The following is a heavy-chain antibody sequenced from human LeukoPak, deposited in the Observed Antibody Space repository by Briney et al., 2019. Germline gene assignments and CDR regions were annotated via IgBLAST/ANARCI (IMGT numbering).Heavy chain of an antibody. V-gene: IGHV1-46*01. J-gene: IGHJ3*01. Sequence: ASVKVSFKASGYTFTRYYIHWVRQAPGQGLEWMGIINPSDGTANYARKFQGRVSMTRDTSTSTVYMELSSLSSEDTAMFYCARGEDMPTWGQGTMVTVSS. D-gene: IGHD2-2*01. CDR1: GYTFTRYY. CDR3: ARGEDMPT. CDR2: INPSDGTA.